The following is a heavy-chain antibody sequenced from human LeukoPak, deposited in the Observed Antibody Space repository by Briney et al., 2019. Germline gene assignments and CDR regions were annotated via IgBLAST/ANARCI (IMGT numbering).Heavy chain of an antibody. D-gene: IGHD1-26*01. CDR1: GYSISSGYY. J-gene: IGHJ4*02. CDR2: IYHSGNT. CDR3: ARVRYSGNYYYFDY. V-gene: IGHV4-38-2*02. Sequence: SETVSLTCTVSGYSISSGYYWGWIRQPPGKGLEWIGSIYHSGNTYYNPSLKSRVTISVDTSENQFSLKLSSVTAADTAVYYCARVRYSGNYYYFDYWGQGTLVTVSS.